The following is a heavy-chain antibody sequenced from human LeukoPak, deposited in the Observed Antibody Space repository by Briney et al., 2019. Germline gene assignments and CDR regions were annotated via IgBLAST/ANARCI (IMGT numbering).Heavy chain of an antibody. D-gene: IGHD1-26*01. V-gene: IGHV4-39*01. CDR3: ARAKPYSGSYWGGLVSPFDY. Sequence: SETLSLTCTVSGGSISSSSYYWGWIRQPPGKGLEWIGSIYYTRSTYYNPSLKSRVTISVDTSKNQFSLKLTSVTAADTAVYYCARAKPYSGSYWGGLVSPFDYWGQGTLVTVSS. J-gene: IGHJ4*02. CDR1: GGSISSSSYY. CDR2: IYYTRST.